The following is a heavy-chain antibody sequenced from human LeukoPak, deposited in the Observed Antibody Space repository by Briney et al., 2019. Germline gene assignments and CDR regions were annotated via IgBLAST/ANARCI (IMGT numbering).Heavy chain of an antibody. CDR3: AKKVLTVTTWYFDY. D-gene: IGHD4-17*01. V-gene: IGHV3-30*02. Sequence: GGSLRLYCAASGFTFRNYGMHWVRQAPGKGLEWVAFIRSDGNNKYYADSVKGRFTISRDNSKNMLYLQMNSLRAEDTAVYYCAKKVLTVTTWYFDYWGQGTLVTVSS. J-gene: IGHJ4*02. CDR2: IRSDGNNK. CDR1: GFTFRNYG.